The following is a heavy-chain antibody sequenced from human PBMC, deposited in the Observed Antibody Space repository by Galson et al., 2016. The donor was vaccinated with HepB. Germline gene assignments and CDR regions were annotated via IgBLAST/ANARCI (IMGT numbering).Heavy chain of an antibody. CDR2: NPTHTGTP. J-gene: IGHJ1*01. CDR3: ARAIVGFTYLDN. CDR1: GFIFASYA. Sequence: SATVSCKFAGFIFASYAMSRVRQAPRQGLEWKGLNPTHTGTPTSAPGFTGRSVFSLDTSVSTAYLQITGLQPDDTAVYYCARAIVGFTYLDNWGQGSLLTVTS. V-gene: IGHV7-4-1*02. D-gene: IGHD1-26*01.